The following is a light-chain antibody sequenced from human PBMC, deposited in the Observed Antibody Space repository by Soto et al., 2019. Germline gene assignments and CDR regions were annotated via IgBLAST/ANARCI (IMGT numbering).Light chain of an antibody. V-gene: IGLV1-51*01. Sequence: QSVLTQPPSVSAAPVQRVTISCSGSAANIGNNSVSWYQQLPGAAPKLLIYDDNNRPSGIPDRFSGSKSGTSATLGITGLQTGDEADYYCGTWDTSLPACVFGPGTTLTVL. CDR2: DDN. CDR3: GTWDTSLPACV. CDR1: AANIGNNS. J-gene: IGLJ1*01.